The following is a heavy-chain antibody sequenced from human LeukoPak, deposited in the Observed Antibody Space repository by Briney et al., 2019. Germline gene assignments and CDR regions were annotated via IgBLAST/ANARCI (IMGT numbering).Heavy chain of an antibody. Sequence: PSETLSLTCPVSGGSISNYYWSWIRQPPGKGLEWIGYIYYSGSTSYNPSLKSRVTISVDTSKSQFSLKLRSVTVADTAVYYCVRDHYYDSSGYTFRHWGQGTLVSVSS. V-gene: IGHV4-59*01. CDR1: GGSISNYY. CDR3: VRDHYYDSSGYTFRH. D-gene: IGHD3-22*01. J-gene: IGHJ1*01. CDR2: IYYSGST.